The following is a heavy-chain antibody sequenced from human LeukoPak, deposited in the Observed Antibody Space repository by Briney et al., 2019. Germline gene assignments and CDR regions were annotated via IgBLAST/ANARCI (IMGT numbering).Heavy chain of an antibody. CDR3: ARDREGSSWYGGTNWFDP. D-gene: IGHD6-13*01. V-gene: IGHV1-18*04. J-gene: IGHJ5*02. CDR1: GYTFTSYG. Sequence: ASVKVSCRASGYTFTSYGISWVRQAPGQGLEWMGWISAYNGNTNYAQKLQSRVTMTTDTSTSTAYMELRSLRSDDTAVYYCARDREGSSWYGGTNWFDPWGQGTLVTVSS. CDR2: ISAYNGNT.